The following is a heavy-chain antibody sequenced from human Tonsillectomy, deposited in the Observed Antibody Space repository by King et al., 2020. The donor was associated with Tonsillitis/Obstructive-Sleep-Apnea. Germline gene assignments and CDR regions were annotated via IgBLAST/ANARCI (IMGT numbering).Heavy chain of an antibody. Sequence: VQLVESGGGLVQPGGSLRLSCSASGFTFSTYTMYWVRQAPGKGLEYVSAINNNGDTTHYADSVKGRFTISRDNSRNTLYLQMGSLRTEDTAIYYCVKPTVTNLALNLDYWGQGAQVTVSS. CDR2: INNNGDTT. D-gene: IGHD4-17*01. V-gene: IGHV3-64D*06. J-gene: IGHJ4*02. CDR3: VKPTVTNLALNLDY. CDR1: GFTFSTYT.